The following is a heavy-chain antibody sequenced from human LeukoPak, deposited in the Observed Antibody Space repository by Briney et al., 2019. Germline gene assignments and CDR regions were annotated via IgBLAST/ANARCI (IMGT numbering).Heavy chain of an antibody. CDR2: INHSGST. V-gene: IGHV4-34*01. Sequence: TSETLSLTCAVYGGSFSGYYWIWLRQPPGKGLEWIGEINHSGSTNYNPSLKSRVTISVDKSKNQFSLKLSSVTAADTAVYYCARGSETPYYYYMDVWGKGTTVTVSS. CDR3: ARGSETPYYYYMDV. J-gene: IGHJ6*03. CDR1: GGSFSGYY.